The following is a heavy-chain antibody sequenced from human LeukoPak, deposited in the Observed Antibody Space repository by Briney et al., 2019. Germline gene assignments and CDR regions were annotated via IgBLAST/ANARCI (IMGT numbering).Heavy chain of an antibody. CDR2: ISGSGGST. Sequence: PSETLSLTCAVSGGSISSGGYSWSWIRQPPGKGLEWVSAISGSGGSTYYADSVKGRFTISRDNSKNTLYLQMHSLRAEDTAVYYCAKLGGGSGSPYYWGQATLVTVSS. D-gene: IGHD3-10*01. CDR3: AKLGGGSGSPYY. CDR1: GGSISSGGYS. J-gene: IGHJ4*02. V-gene: IGHV3-23*01.